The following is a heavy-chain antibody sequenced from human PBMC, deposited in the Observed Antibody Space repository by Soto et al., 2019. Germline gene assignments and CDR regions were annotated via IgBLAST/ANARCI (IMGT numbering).Heavy chain of an antibody. D-gene: IGHD2-15*01. Sequence: EVQLVESGGGLVQPGGSLRLSCAASGFTFSDHYMDWVRQAPGKGLEWVGRIRNKANSYTTEYAASVKGRFTISRDDSKNSLVLQLNSLKTEDTAMYYCARWDCSGGRCYSDYWGQGTLVTVSS. V-gene: IGHV3-72*01. CDR3: ARWDCSGGRCYSDY. CDR1: GFTFSDHY. J-gene: IGHJ4*02. CDR2: IRNKANSYTT.